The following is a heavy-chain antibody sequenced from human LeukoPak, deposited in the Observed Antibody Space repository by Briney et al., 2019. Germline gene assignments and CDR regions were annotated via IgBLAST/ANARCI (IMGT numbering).Heavy chain of an antibody. Sequence: GASVKVSCKASGYTFTSYDINWVRQATGQGLEWMGWMNPNSGNTGYAQKFQGRVTMTRNTSISTAYMELSSLISEDTAVYYCARGGDVEVVPGAIGFDPWGQGTLVTVSS. J-gene: IGHJ5*02. CDR3: ARGGDVEVVPGAIGFDP. CDR2: MNPNSGNT. V-gene: IGHV1-8*01. D-gene: IGHD2-2*01. CDR1: GYTFTSYD.